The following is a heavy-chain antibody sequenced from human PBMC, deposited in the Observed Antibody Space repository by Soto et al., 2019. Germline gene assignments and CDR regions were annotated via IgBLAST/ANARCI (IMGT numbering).Heavy chain of an antibody. Sequence: KTSGTLALTCEVSGYSSSSGYYWGWVRQPPGKGLEWIGNGYHSGGTYYNPSLKSRVTISVDTSKNQFSLKLSSVTAADTAVYYCARGWHSIAAAGTHPGLFAPRGQRTPVTVSA. CDR2: GYHSGGT. D-gene: IGHD6-13*01. CDR3: ARGWHSIAAAGTHPGLFAP. V-gene: IGHV4-38-2*01. CDR1: GYSSSSGYY. J-gene: IGHJ5*02.